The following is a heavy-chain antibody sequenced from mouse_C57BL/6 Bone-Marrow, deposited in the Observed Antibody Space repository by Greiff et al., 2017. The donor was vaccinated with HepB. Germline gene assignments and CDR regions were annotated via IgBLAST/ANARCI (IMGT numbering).Heavy chain of an antibody. D-gene: IGHD3-2*02. J-gene: IGHJ4*01. V-gene: IGHV1-18*01. CDR3: ARERQLRLRGDAMDY. CDR2: INPNNGGT. Sequence: VQLQQSGPELVKPGASVKIPCKASGYTFTDYNMDWVKQSHGKSLEWIGDINPNNGGTIYNQKFKGKATLTVDKSSSTAYMELRSLTSEDTAVYYCARERQLRLRGDAMDYWGQGTSVTVSS. CDR1: GYTFTDYN.